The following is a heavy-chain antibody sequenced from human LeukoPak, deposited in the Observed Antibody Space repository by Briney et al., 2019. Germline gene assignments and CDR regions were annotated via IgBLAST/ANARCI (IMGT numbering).Heavy chain of an antibody. CDR2: ISYDGSNK. CDR1: GFTFSNYA. Sequence: GGSLRLSCAASGFTFSNYAMHWVRQAPAKGLEWVAVISYDGSNKYYADSVKGRFTISRDNSKNTLYLQMNSLSADDTAVYYCARDRACSGGTCYRYFDYWGQGTLVTVSS. D-gene: IGHD2-15*01. CDR3: ARDRACSGGTCYRYFDY. J-gene: IGHJ4*02. V-gene: IGHV3-30*04.